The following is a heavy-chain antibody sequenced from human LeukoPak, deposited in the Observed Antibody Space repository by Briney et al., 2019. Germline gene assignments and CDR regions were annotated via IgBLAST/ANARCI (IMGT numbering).Heavy chain of an antibody. CDR2: ISGSGGST. V-gene: IGHV3-23*01. CDR3: AKDPDYDSSGYYCY. Sequence: GGSLRLSCAASGVTFSSYAMSLVRQAPGKGLEWVSAISGSGGSTYYADSVKGRFTISRDNSKNTLYLQMNSLRAEDTAVYYCAKDPDYDSSGYYCYWGQGTLVTVSS. D-gene: IGHD3-22*01. CDR1: GVTFSSYA. J-gene: IGHJ4*02.